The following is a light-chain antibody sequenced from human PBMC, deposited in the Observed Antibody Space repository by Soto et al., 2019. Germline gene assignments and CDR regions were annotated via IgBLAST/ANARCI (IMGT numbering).Light chain of an antibody. CDR2: DVS. CDR1: SSDIGGYNY. J-gene: IGLJ1*01. Sequence: QSALTQPASVSGSPGQSITISCIGTSSDIGGYNYVSWYQQHPGNAPKLMVFDVSDRPSGVSNRFSGSKSGNTASLTISGLRAEDEADYYCSSYTTSSFYVFGTGTKVTVL. V-gene: IGLV2-14*03. CDR3: SSYTTSSFYV.